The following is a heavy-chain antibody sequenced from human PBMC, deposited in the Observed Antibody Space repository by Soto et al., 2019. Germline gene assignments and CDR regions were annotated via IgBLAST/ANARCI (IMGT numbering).Heavy chain of an antibody. CDR2: IYYNGNT. J-gene: IGHJ4*02. D-gene: IGHD5-12*01. CDR3: ARHSEYSGYDFDY. CDR1: GGSISSSTYY. V-gene: IGHV4-39*01. Sequence: ETLSLTCTVSGGSISSSTYYWGCIRQPPGKGLEWIGSIYYNGNTYYNPSLKSRVTIFVDTSKNQFSLKLSSVTAADTAVYYCARHSEYSGYDFDYWGQGTPVTVSS.